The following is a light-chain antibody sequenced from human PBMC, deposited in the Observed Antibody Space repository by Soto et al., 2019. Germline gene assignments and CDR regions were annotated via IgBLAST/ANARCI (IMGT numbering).Light chain of an antibody. V-gene: IGLV2-8*01. CDR2: DVT. CDR3: SSYTDRKHLV. CDR1: SSDIGGYNS. J-gene: IGLJ1*01. Sequence: QSALTQSPSASGSPGQSVTISRTGTSSDIGGYNSVSWYQQHPGKAPKVMIYDVTKRPSGVPDRFSGSKSGNTASLTVSALQAEDEADYYCSSYTDRKHLVFGTGTKLTVL.